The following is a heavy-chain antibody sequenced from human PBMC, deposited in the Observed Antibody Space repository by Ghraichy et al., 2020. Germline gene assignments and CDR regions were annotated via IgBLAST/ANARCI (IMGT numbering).Heavy chain of an antibody. D-gene: IGHD5-24*01. J-gene: IGHJ6*02. CDR3: AKVRAARGQYNYYGMDV. CDR2: LSYDESDR. Sequence: GGSLRLSCAASGFTFSDYGFHWVRQAPGKGLEWVAVLSYDESDRYYVDSVKGRFSISRDNSKNTLYLVMSSLRVEDTAVYYCAKVRAARGQYNYYGMDVWGQGTTVIVSS. V-gene: IGHV3-30*18. CDR1: GFTFSDYG.